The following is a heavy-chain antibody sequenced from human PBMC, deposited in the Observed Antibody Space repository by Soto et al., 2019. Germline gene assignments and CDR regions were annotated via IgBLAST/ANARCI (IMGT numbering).Heavy chain of an antibody. CDR3: ARDSGYSYGQDFDY. D-gene: IGHD5-18*01. V-gene: IGHV3-7*03. CDR1: GFTFSSDW. J-gene: IGHJ4*02. Sequence: EVQLVESGGGLVQPGGSLRLSCAASGFTFSSDWMSWVRQAPGKGLEWVANIKQDGSEKYYVDSVKGRFTISRDNAKNSLYLQMNSLRAEDTAVYDCARDSGYSYGQDFDYWGQGTLVTVSS. CDR2: IKQDGSEK.